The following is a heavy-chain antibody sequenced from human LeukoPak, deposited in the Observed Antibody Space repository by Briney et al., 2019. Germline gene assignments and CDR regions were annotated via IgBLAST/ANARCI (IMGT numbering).Heavy chain of an antibody. CDR1: GGSISSYY. CDR2: IYSSGGT. D-gene: IGHD1-26*01. V-gene: IGHV4-59*08. Sequence: PSETLSLTCTVSGGSISSYYWSWIRQPPGKGLEWIGYIYSSGGTNYNPSLKSRVTISVDMSKNQFSLKLSSVTAADTAVYYCARCIVGATIGYCYYMDVWGKGTTVTVSS. CDR3: ARCIVGATIGYCYYMDV. J-gene: IGHJ6*03.